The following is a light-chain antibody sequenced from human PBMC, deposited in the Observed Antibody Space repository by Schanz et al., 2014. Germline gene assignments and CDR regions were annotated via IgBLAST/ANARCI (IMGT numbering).Light chain of an antibody. V-gene: IGKV3-20*01. CDR1: QSVSSSY. CDR2: DVS. CDR3: QQYGDSPWT. Sequence: EIVLTQSPATLSLSPGERATLSCRASQSVSSSYLAWYQQKPGQAPRLLIHDVSKRASGIADRFSGSGSGAEFTLTISRLEPQDFGVYYCQQYGDSPWTFGQGTKVEMK. J-gene: IGKJ1*01.